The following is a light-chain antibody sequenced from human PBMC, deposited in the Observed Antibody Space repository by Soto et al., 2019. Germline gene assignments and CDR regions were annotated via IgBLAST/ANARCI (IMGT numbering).Light chain of an antibody. J-gene: IGKJ1*01. Sequence: EIVMTQSPATLSVSPGERATLSCRASQGVSSNLAWYQQKPGQPPRLVISGASTRAPGIPARFSGFGSGTDFTLTISSLQSEDFAVYYCQQRSNWLLTFGQGTKVDI. CDR3: QQRSNWLLT. V-gene: IGKV3D-15*01. CDR2: GAS. CDR1: QGVSSN.